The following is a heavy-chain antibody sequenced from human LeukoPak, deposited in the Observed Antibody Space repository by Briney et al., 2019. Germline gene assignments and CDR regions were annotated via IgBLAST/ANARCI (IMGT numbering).Heavy chain of an antibody. CDR3: ARVAWLMWHIRVYGSGSYFDD. J-gene: IGHJ4*02. D-gene: IGHD3-10*01. CDR1: GGSFSCYY. Sequence: SETLSLTCAVYGGSFSCYYWSWIPQPPGKGLESIGEINHSGSTNYNPSLKSRVTISVDTSKNQFSLKLSSVTAADTAVYYCARVAWLMWHIRVYGSGSYFDDWGQGTLVTVSS. CDR2: INHSGST. V-gene: IGHV4-34*01.